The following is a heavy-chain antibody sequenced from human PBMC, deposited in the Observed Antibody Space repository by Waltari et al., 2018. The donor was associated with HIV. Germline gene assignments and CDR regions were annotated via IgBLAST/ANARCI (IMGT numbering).Heavy chain of an antibody. V-gene: IGHV3-21*02. Sequence: EVQLVESGGGLVKPGQSLRMSCIAAGFKFDLVRMTWVRQAPGGGLEWVASISKSVYYVYYSDSLKGRVTVSRDNAKESLLLQVSSLAADDTGLYFCVRDRTSETTGDFDSWGRGVPVIVSS. CDR3: VRDRTSETTGDFDS. J-gene: IGHJ4*02. CDR1: GFKFDLVR. D-gene: IGHD1-1*01. CDR2: ISKSVYYV.